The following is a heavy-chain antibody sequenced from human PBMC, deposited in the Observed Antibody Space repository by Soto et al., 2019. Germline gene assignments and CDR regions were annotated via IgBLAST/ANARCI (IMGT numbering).Heavy chain of an antibody. V-gene: IGHV1-69*01. J-gene: IGHJ6*02. CDR3: TRPVLRYFDRYYYYGMCV. D-gene: IGHD3-9*01. CDR2: IIPIFGPA. CDR1: GGTFSSYA. Sequence: QVQLVQSGAEVKKPGSSVKVSCKASGGTFSSYAISWVRQAPGQCLEWMGGIIPIFGPANYAQKFQGRVTITADESTSTAYMELSSLRSEDTAVYYFTRPVLRYFDRYYYYGMCVCGQGPTVTV.